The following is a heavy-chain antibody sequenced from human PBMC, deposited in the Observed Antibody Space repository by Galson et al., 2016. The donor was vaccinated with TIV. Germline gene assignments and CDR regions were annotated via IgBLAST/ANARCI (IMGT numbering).Heavy chain of an antibody. V-gene: IGHV3-30*02. J-gene: IGHJ5*02. CDR3: ARLGLNWFDP. CDR2: IGPDGNDK. D-gene: IGHD3-16*01. Sequence: SLRLSCAASGFTFDDYAMHWVRHTPGTGLEWVTFIGPDGNDKSYGDSVKGRFTISRDNSMSRIYLQMNDLRLEDTAIYYCARLGLNWFDPWGQGTQVTVSS. CDR1: GFTFDDYA.